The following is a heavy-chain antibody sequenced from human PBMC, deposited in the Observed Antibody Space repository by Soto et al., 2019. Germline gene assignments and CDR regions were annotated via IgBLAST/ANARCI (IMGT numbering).Heavy chain of an antibody. CDR1: GFTFSSFG. D-gene: IGHD3-3*02. V-gene: IGHV3-30*18. CDR3: AKDRGGQHFGLDV. Sequence: GGSLRLSCAASGFTFSSFGMHWVRQAPGKGLEWVAVISYDGSSKYYADSVKGRFTISRDNSKNTLYLQMNSLRAEGTAVYYCAKDRGGQHFGLDVRGQGTTVTVS. CDR2: ISYDGSSK. J-gene: IGHJ6*02.